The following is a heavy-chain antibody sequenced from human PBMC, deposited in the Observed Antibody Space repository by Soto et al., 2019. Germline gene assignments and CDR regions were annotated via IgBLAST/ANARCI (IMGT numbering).Heavy chain of an antibody. V-gene: IGHV3-7*01. CDR3: ARDPLWGTAMVLWYFDL. CDR1: GFSFRESW. Sequence: GGSLRLSCIASGFSFRESWMAWVRQAPGEGLEWVALMHPDATKNVYVDSVKGRFTISRDNSKNTLYLQMNSLRAEDTAVYYCARDPLWGTAMVLWYFDLWGRGTLVTVSS. CDR2: MHPDATKN. D-gene: IGHD5-18*01. J-gene: IGHJ2*01.